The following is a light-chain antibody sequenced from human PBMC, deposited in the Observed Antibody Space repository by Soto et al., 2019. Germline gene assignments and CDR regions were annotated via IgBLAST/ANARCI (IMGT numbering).Light chain of an antibody. CDR2: AAS. V-gene: IGKV3-11*01. J-gene: IGKJ4*01. CDR3: QQRSNWPPLT. Sequence: IQLTQSPSSLSLSLGERATLSCRASQGVSSDLAWYQQKPGKAPKLLIYAASNIPSGIPSRFSGSGSGTDFTLTISSIVHEEFAVYYCQQRSNWPPLTFGGGTKVDIK. CDR1: QGVSSD.